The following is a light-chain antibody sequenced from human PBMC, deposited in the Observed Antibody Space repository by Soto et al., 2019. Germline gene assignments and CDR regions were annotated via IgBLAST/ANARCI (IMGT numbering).Light chain of an antibody. CDR1: QSVGST. V-gene: IGKV3-15*01. Sequence: IAVTHSPAALYVSTGERGTIAYLASQSVGSTLNWYQQRPGKAPRLIIYDTSIRATGIPSRFSGSGSGTEFTLAFVSLQSDDFGVYYCPRFNRWPRSFAGGTKVDIK. CDR2: DTS. CDR3: PRFNRWPRS. J-gene: IGKJ4*01.